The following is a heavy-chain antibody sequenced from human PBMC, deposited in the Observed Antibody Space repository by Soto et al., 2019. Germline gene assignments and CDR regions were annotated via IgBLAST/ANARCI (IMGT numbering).Heavy chain of an antibody. CDR2: IYYSGST. CDR3: VRTLTSGRQDS. D-gene: IGHD3-10*01. V-gene: IGHV4-59*11. J-gene: IGHJ5*01. CDR1: GGSISGHY. Sequence: PSETLSLTCTVSGGSISGHYWSWIRQSPGKGLEWIAYIYYSGSTNYNPSLKIRVTISLDTSKNQFSLRLSSVTAADTAVYYCVRTLTSGRQDSWGQGTLVTVS.